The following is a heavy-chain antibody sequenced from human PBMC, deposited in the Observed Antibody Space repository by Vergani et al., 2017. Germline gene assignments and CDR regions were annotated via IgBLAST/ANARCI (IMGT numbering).Heavy chain of an antibody. Sequence: QVQLQESGPGLVKPSETLSLTCAVYGGSFSGYYWSWIRQPPGKGLEWIGEINHSGSTNYNPSLKSRVTISVDTSKNQFSLKLSSVTAADTAVYYCARAARAYGDYRGKKNAFDIWGQGTMVTVSS. CDR3: ARAARAYGDYRGKKNAFDI. V-gene: IGHV4-34*01. CDR1: GGSFSGYY. J-gene: IGHJ3*02. CDR2: INHSGST. D-gene: IGHD4-17*01.